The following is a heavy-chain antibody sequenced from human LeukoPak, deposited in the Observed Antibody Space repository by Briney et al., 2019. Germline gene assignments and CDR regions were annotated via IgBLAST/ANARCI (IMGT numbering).Heavy chain of an antibody. CDR3: ARDYYGSGSYPTLD. Sequence: PGGSLRLSCAASGFTVSSNYMSWVRQAPGKGLEWVSVIYSGGSTYYADSVKGRFTISRDNSKNTLYLQMNSLRAEDTAVYYCARDYYGSGSYPTLDWGQGTLVTVSS. CDR1: GFTVSSNY. CDR2: IYSGGST. V-gene: IGHV3-53*01. D-gene: IGHD3-10*01. J-gene: IGHJ4*02.